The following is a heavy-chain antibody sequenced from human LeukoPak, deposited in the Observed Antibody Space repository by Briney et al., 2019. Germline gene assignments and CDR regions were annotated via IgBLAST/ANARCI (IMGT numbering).Heavy chain of an antibody. V-gene: IGHV4-34*01. Sequence: SEALSLTCAVYGGSFSGYYWSWIRQPPGKGLEWIGEINHSGSTNYNPSLKSRVTISVDTSKNQFSLKLSSVTAADTAVYYCARGSWFDPWGQGTLVTVSS. CDR1: GGSFSGYY. CDR2: INHSGST. J-gene: IGHJ5*02. CDR3: ARGSWFDP.